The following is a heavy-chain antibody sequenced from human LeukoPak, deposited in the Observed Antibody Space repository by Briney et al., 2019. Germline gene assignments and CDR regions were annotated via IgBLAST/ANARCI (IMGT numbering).Heavy chain of an antibody. Sequence: PSETLSLTCAVYGGSFSGYYWSWIRQPPGKGLEWIGEINHSGSTNYNPSLKSRVTISVDTSKNQFSLKLSSVTAADTAVYYCARDYYGSGRNYYYMDVWGKGTTVTISS. V-gene: IGHV4-34*01. J-gene: IGHJ6*03. CDR3: ARDYYGSGRNYYYMDV. D-gene: IGHD3-10*01. CDR2: INHSGST. CDR1: GGSFSGYY.